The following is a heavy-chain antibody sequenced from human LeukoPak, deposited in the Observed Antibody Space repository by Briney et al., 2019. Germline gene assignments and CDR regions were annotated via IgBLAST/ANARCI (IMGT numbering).Heavy chain of an antibody. J-gene: IGHJ4*02. CDR1: GFTVSSNY. V-gene: IGHV3-66*04. CDR2: IYSGGST. Sequence: PGGSLRLSCAASGFTVSSNYMSWVRQAPGKGLEWVSVIYSGGSTYYADSVKGRFTISRDNSKNTLYLQMNSLRAEDTAVYYCARLLLWFGEFASYYFDYWGQGTLVTVSS. D-gene: IGHD3-10*01. CDR3: ARLLLWFGEFASYYFDY.